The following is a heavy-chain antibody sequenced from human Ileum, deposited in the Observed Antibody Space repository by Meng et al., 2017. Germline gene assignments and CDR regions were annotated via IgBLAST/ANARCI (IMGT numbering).Heavy chain of an antibody. D-gene: IGHD2-21*01. CDR2: ISQESGRT. V-gene: IGHV4-4*02. CDR3: VRNEGYSLSD. CDR1: GDSISSRDW. J-gene: IGHJ4*02. Sequence: VQLEESGPGLVNPSGTLSLTCAVSGDSISSRDWWSWVRQPPGKGLEWIGEISQESGRTNYNPSLKSRVTISLDKSKNQFSLNLNSVTAADTAVYYCVRNEGYSLSDWGQGTLVTVSS.